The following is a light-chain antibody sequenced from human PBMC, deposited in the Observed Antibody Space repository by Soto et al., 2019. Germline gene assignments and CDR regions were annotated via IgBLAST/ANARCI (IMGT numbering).Light chain of an antibody. J-gene: IGKJ4*01. V-gene: IGKV3-11*01. Sequence: EIVLIQSPGTLSLTPGERATLSCRASQSVSSYLAWYQQKPGQAPRLLIYDASNRATGIPARFSGSGSGTDFTLTISSLEPEDFAVYYCQQRSNWPLGFGEGTKVDI. CDR2: DAS. CDR3: QQRSNWPLG. CDR1: QSVSSY.